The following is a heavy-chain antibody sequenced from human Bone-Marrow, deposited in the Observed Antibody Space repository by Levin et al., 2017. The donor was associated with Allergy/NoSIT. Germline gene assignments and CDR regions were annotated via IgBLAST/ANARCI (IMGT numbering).Heavy chain of an antibody. CDR1: GGSLASHY. J-gene: IGHJ4*02. V-gene: IGHV4-59*11. D-gene: IGHD1-1*01. CDR3: ARGGRLENVVLSHHLDS. Sequence: PGGSLRLSCTVSGGSLASHYWNWIRQSPGKGLEWIGYIYSSGTTSYNPSLESRVSMSIDTSKNQFSLWLNSVTAADTAVYFCARGGRLENVVLSHHLDSWGQGTLVSVSS. CDR2: IYSSGTT.